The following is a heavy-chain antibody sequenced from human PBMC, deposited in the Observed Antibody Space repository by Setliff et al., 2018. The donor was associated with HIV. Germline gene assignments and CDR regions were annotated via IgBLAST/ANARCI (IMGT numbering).Heavy chain of an antibody. Sequence: SETLSLTCTVSGGSISSYYWSWIRQSPGKRLEWIGNIYTSGSPNYNPSLKSRVIISVDTSKNQFYLRLNSVTAADTAVYFCARDKGGTYDGMYYYYYMDVWGKGTTVTVSS. J-gene: IGHJ6*03. CDR2: IYTSGSP. CDR3: ARDKGGTYDGMYYYYYMDV. D-gene: IGHD1-26*01. V-gene: IGHV4-4*09. CDR1: GGSISSYY.